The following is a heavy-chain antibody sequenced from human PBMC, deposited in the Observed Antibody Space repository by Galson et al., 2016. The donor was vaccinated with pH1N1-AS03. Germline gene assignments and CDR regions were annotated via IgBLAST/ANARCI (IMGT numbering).Heavy chain of an antibody. Sequence: SLRLSCAASGFTISNSYLSWVRQAPGKGLEWVSIIYNDDTTYYADFLKGRFTISRDNSKNTLYLQMNSLRAEDTAVYYCARWSRGGNFASLDPWGQGTLVTVSS. D-gene: IGHD4-23*01. V-gene: IGHV3-53*01. CDR3: ARWSRGGNFASLDP. J-gene: IGHJ5*02. CDR2: IYNDDTT. CDR1: GFTISNSY.